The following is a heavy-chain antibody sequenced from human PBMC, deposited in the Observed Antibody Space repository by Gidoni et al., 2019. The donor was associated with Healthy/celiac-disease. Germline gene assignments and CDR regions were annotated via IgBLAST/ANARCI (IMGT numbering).Heavy chain of an antibody. V-gene: IGHV5-51*01. Sequence: EVQLVQSGAEVKKPGVSLKISCKGSGYSFTRYWIGWLRQMPGKGREWMGSIYPGDSDTRYSPSFQGQVTISADKSISTAYLQWSSLKASDTAMYYCARHARDLVAPPYNWFDPWGQGTLVTVSS. CDR1: GYSFTRYW. J-gene: IGHJ5*02. CDR2: IYPGDSDT. D-gene: IGHD5-12*01. CDR3: ARHARDLVAPPYNWFDP.